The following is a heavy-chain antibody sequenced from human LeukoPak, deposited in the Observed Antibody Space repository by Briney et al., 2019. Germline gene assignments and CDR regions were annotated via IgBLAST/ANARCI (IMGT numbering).Heavy chain of an antibody. CDR3: AREWLVRDYFDY. Sequence: SETLSLTCTVSGGSISSGDYYWSWIRQPPGKGLEWIVYIYYSGSTYYNPSLKSRVTISVDTSKNQFSLKLSSVTAADTAVYYCAREWLVRDYFDYWGQGTLVTVSS. V-gene: IGHV4-30-4*01. J-gene: IGHJ4*02. CDR1: GGSISSGDYY. D-gene: IGHD6-19*01. CDR2: IYYSGST.